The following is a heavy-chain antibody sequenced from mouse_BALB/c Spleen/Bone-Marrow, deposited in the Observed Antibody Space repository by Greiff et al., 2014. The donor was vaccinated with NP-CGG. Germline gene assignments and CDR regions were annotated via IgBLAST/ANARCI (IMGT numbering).Heavy chain of an antibody. CDR3: TRSGTLGAMDY. CDR1: GFTFSSFG. D-gene: IGHD3-3*01. J-gene: IGHJ4*01. Sequence: EVHLVESGGGLVQPGGSRKLSCAASGFTFSSFGMHWVRQAPEKGLEWVAYISSGSSTIYYADTMKGRFTISRDNPKNTLSLQMTSLRSEDTAMYYCTRSGTLGAMDYWGQGTSVTVSS. CDR2: ISSGSSTI. V-gene: IGHV5-17*02.